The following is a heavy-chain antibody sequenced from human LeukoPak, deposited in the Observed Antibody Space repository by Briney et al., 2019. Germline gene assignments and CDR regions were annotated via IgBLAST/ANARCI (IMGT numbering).Heavy chain of an antibody. V-gene: IGHV1-2*02. CDR1: GYTFTNYY. Sequence: GASVKVSCKASGYTFTNYYMHWVRQAPGQGLEWMGWIDPNTGDTNYSQNIQGRATMTRDTSINTAYMEFTSLGSDDTAVYYCASGRTMDGSTPPFEIWGQGTMVTVSS. CDR2: IDPNTGDT. D-gene: IGHD4/OR15-4a*01. CDR3: ASGRTMDGSTPPFEI. J-gene: IGHJ3*02.